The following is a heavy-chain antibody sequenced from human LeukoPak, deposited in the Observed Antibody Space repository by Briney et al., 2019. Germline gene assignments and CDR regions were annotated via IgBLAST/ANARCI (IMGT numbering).Heavy chain of an antibody. CDR1: GFTFSSYG. D-gene: IGHD6-13*01. V-gene: IGHV3-33*01. Sequence: PGRSLRLPCAASGFTFSSYGMHWVRQAPGKGLEWVAVIWYDGSNKYYADSVKGRFTISRDNSKNTLFLQMNSLRAEDTAVYYCARDSRYSSSWTDYWGQGTLVTVSS. J-gene: IGHJ4*02. CDR2: IWYDGSNK. CDR3: ARDSRYSSSWTDY.